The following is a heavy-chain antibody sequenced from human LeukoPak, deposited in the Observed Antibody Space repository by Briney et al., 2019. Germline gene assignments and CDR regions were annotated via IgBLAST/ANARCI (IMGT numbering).Heavy chain of an antibody. CDR2: INPNSGGT. CDR1: GYTFTGYY. V-gene: IGHV1-2*02. D-gene: IGHD6-19*01. Sequence: ASVKVSCKASGYTFTGYYMHWVRQAPGQGLEWMGWINPNSGGTNYAQKFQGRVTMTRDTSISTAYMELSRLRSDDTAVYYCARDRGRIAVAVDFDYWGQGTLATVSS. CDR3: ARDRGRIAVAVDFDY. J-gene: IGHJ4*02.